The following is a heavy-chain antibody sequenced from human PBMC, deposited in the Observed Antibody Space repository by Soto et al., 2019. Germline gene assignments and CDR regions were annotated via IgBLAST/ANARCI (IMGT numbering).Heavy chain of an antibody. V-gene: IGHV4-39*01. CDR3: ARHVGNSPPGS. CDR1: GGAIRRENYH. J-gene: IGHJ4*02. Sequence: SGTPSLTRTLSGGAIRRENYHWGWVRQPPGKGLEWIGSMYYSGSAYYNPSLKSRVTISVDTSKNQFSLKLTSVTAADTAVYHCARHVGNSPPGSWGQGTLVTVSS. CDR2: MYYSGSA. D-gene: IGHD1-26*01.